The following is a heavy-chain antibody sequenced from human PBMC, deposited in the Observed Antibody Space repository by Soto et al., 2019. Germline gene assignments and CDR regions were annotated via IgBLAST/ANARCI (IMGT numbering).Heavy chain of an antibody. CDR1: GGSISSYY. CDR2: IYYSGST. J-gene: IGHJ6*02. V-gene: IGHV4-59*01. CDR3: ARESVGSYDFWSGYQDYYYYYGMDV. Sequence: SSETLSLTCTVSGGSISSYYWSWIRQPPGKGLEWIGYIYYSGSTNYNPSLKSRVTISVDTSKNQFSLKLSSVTAADTAVYYCARESVGSYDFWSGYQDYYYYYGMDVWGQGTTVTVSS. D-gene: IGHD3-3*01.